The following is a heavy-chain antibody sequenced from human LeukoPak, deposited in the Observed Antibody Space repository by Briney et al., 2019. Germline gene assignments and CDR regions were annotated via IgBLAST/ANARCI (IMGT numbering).Heavy chain of an antibody. D-gene: IGHD2-21*01. CDR3: ARVGRLGYYYMDV. Sequence: SETLSLTCTVSGGSISSYYWSWIRQPPGKGLEWIGYIYYSGSTNYNPSLKSRVTISVDTSKNQFSLKLSSVTAADTAVYYCARVGRLGYYYMDVWGKGTTVTVSS. CDR2: IYYSGST. J-gene: IGHJ6*03. V-gene: IGHV4-59*01. CDR1: GGSISSYY.